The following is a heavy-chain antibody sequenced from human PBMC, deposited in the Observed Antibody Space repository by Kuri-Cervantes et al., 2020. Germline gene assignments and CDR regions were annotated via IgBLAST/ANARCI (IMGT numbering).Heavy chain of an antibody. J-gene: IGHJ4*02. CDR1: GFAFSSYS. CDR2: ISPDSLVT. D-gene: IGHD1-26*01. Sequence: GGSLRLSCVASGFAFSSYSLNWVRQAPGKGLEWIAHISPDSLVTYYADSVRGRFTISRDNANASLFLQLSSLRVEDTAVYYCVRVGQVVDYWGQGTLVTVSS. CDR3: VRVGQVVDY. V-gene: IGHV3-48*01.